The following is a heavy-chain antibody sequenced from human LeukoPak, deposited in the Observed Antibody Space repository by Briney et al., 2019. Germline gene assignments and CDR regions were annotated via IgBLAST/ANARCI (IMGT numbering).Heavy chain of an antibody. CDR3: ARDYGDYSYYYYMDV. CDR2: IYYSGST. CDR1: GGSISSGDYY. J-gene: IGHJ6*03. Sequence: PSETLSLTCTVSGGSISSGDYYWSWIRQPPGKGLEWIGYIYYSGSTYYNPSLKSRVTISVGTSKNQFSLKLSSVTAADTAVYYCARDYGDYSYYYYMDVWGKGTTVTVSS. V-gene: IGHV4-30-4*08. D-gene: IGHD4-17*01.